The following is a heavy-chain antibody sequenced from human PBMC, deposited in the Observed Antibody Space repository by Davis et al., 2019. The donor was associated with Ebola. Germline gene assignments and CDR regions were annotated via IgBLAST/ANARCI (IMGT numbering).Heavy chain of an antibody. V-gene: IGHV1-18*01. Sequence: ASVKVSCKASGYSFTSYGISWVRQAPGQGLEWMGWISGYNGHTNYAQKFQGRVTMTTDSSTSTGYMELRSLRSDDTAVYYCAKDGRGSGYFPGYWGQGTLVTVSS. CDR3: AKDGRGSGYFPGY. CDR1: GYSFTSYG. CDR2: ISGYNGHT. D-gene: IGHD3-3*01. J-gene: IGHJ4*02.